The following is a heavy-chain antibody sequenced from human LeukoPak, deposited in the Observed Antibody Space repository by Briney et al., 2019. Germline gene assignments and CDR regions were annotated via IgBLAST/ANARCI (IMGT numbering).Heavy chain of an antibody. Sequence: SETLSLTCTVSGGSISSSSYYWSWIRQPPGKGLEWIGYIYYSGSTNYNPSLKSRVTISVDTSKNQFSLKLSSVTAADTAVYYCARDIAAEANWFDPWGQGTLVTVSS. CDR1: GGSISSSSYY. D-gene: IGHD6-13*01. J-gene: IGHJ5*02. CDR2: IYYSGST. CDR3: ARDIAAEANWFDP. V-gene: IGHV4-61*01.